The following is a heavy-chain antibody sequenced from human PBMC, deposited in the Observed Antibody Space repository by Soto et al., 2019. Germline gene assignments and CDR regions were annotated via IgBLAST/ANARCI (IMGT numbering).Heavy chain of an antibody. V-gene: IGHV3-23*01. Sequence: GGSLRLSCAASGFTFTSYAMTWVRQAPGKGLEWVSAIGGSGGSTYYADSVKGRFTISRDNSKNTVYLQMNSLRAEDTAVYYCAKNPGDYVGFLDYWGQGTLVTVSS. CDR1: GFTFTSYA. D-gene: IGHD4-17*01. J-gene: IGHJ4*02. CDR2: IGGSGGST. CDR3: AKNPGDYVGFLDY.